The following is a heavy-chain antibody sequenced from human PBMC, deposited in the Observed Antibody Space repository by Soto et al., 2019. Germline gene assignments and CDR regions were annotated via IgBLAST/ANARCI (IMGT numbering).Heavy chain of an antibody. J-gene: IGHJ6*02. CDR2: SYYSGTT. D-gene: IGHD3-22*01. CDR3: ARLESSGYYYYGMDV. Sequence: SETLSLTCTVSGGSLSTYYWTWIRQPPGKGLEWIGYSYYSGTTNYNPSLTSRVTISVDTSKHQFFLRLNSVTAADTAVYYCARLESSGYYYYGMDVWGQGATVTVSS. V-gene: IGHV4-59*01. CDR1: GGSLSTYY.